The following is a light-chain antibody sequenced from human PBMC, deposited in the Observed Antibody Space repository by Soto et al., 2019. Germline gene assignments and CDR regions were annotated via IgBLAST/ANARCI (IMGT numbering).Light chain of an antibody. CDR2: GTS. V-gene: IGKV3-20*01. CDR1: QTVSSGY. J-gene: IGKJ4*01. CDR3: QQYGS. Sequence: EIVLTQSPGTLSLSPGERATLSCRASQTVSSGYLAWYQQKPGQAPRLLIYGTSSRATGIPDRFSGSGSGTDFTLTISRLEPEDFAVYYCQQYGSFGGGTKVEIK.